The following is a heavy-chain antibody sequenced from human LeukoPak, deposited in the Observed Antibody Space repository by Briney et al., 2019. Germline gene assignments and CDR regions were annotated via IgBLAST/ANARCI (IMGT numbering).Heavy chain of an antibody. CDR2: IYYTGST. CDR1: GGSISSYY. Sequence: SETLSLTCTVSGGSISSYYWSWIRQPPGKGLEWIGFIYYTGSTDYNPSLKSRVTISVDTSNNQFSLELSSVTAADTAVYYCARRGSRGWYFFDFWGQGTLVTVSS. CDR3: ARRGSRGWYFFDF. V-gene: IGHV4-59*01. J-gene: IGHJ4*02. D-gene: IGHD6-19*01.